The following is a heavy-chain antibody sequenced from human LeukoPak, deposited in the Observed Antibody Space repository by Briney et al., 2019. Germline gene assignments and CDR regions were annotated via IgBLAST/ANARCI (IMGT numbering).Heavy chain of an antibody. CDR2: ISAYNGNT. CDR3: ATNFDWLSNYYYYYMDV. V-gene: IGHV1-18*01. Sequence: ASVKVSCKASGYTFTSYGISWVRQAPGQGLEWMGWISAYNGNTNYAQKLQGRVTMTTDTSTSTAYMELRSLRSDDTAVYYCATNFDWLSNYYYYYMDVWGKGTTVTISS. J-gene: IGHJ6*03. D-gene: IGHD3-9*01. CDR1: GYTFTSYG.